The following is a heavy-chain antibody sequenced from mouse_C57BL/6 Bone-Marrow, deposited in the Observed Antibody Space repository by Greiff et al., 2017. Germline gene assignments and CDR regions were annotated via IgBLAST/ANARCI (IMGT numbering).Heavy chain of an antibody. V-gene: IGHV1-64*01. D-gene: IGHD2-4*01. J-gene: IGHJ3*01. CDR2: IHPNSGST. CDR3: ARGGYDYDPAWFAY. CDR1: GYTFTSYW. Sequence: QVQLQQPGAELVKPGASVKLSCKASGYTFTSYWMHWVKQRPGQGLEWIGMIHPNSGSTNYNEKFKSKATLTVDKSSSTAYMQLSSLTSEDSAVYDCARGGYDYDPAWFAYWGQGTLVTVSA.